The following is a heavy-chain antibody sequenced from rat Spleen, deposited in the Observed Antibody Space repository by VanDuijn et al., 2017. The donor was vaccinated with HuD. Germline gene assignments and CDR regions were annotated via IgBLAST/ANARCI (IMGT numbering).Heavy chain of an antibody. J-gene: IGHJ2*01. Sequence: QVQLKESGPGLVQPSQTLSLTCPVAGFSLTSYNVHRVRQPPGKGLEWMGVSWNSGGTRYTSALKSRLSISKDTSKSQVILKMNSLQTEDTATYYCARDPGLLRTIWGYCDYWGQGVMVTVSS. CDR1: GFSLTSYN. CDR3: ARDPGLLRTIWGYCDY. CDR2: SWNSGGT. V-gene: IGHV2-41*01. D-gene: IGHD1-6*01.